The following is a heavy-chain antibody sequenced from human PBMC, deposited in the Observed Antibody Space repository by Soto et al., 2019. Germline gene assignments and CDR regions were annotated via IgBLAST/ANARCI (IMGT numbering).Heavy chain of an antibody. CDR1: GATSNNYS. Sequence: GASVKVSCKASGATSNNYSFSWVRQAPGQGLEWMGGIMPVFGTPTYAQKFQGRVTITADESTNTFYMDLSSLRYEDTAVYYCARAFRYYFDTSGYYPFDSWGQGTLVTVSS. V-gene: IGHV1-69*13. CDR2: IMPVFGTP. CDR3: ARAFRYYFDTSGYYPFDS. D-gene: IGHD3-22*01. J-gene: IGHJ5*01.